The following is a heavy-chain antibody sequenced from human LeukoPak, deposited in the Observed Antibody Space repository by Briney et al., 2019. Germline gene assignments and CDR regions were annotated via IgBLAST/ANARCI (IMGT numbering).Heavy chain of an antibody. CDR2: IIPIFGKA. V-gene: IGHV1-69*13. J-gene: IGHJ4*02. CDR3: ARANSSSFLYYFDY. CDR1: GYTFTTYG. D-gene: IGHD6-13*01. Sequence: ASVKVSCKASGYTFTTYGISWVRQAPGQGLEWMGGIIPIFGKANYAQKFQGRVTITADESTSTAYMELSSLRSEDTAVYYCARANSSSFLYYFDYWGQGTLVTVSS.